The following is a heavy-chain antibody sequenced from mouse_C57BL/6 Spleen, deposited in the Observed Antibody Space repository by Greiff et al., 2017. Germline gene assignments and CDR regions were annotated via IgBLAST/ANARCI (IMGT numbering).Heavy chain of an antibody. CDR1: GFTFSSYC. Sequence: EVQLVQSGGDLVKPGGSLKLSCAASGFTFSSYCMSWVRQTPDKRLEWVATISPCGSYTYYPPSVKGRFTISRDNAKNTLYLQMSSLKSEDTAMYDCAPSGRGSFAYWGQGTLVTVSA. V-gene: IGHV5-6*01. D-gene: IGHD3-1*01. CDR3: APSGRGSFAY. CDR2: ISPCGSYT. J-gene: IGHJ3*01.